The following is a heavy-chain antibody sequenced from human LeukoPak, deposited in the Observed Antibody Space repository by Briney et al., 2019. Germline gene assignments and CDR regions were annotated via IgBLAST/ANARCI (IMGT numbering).Heavy chain of an antibody. CDR2: IWHDGRNK. Sequence: GGSLRLPCAASGFTFSSYGIHWVRQAPGKGLEWVAVIWHDGRNKYYADSVKGRFTISRDNSKNTVLLQMNSLRAEDTAIYYCARDWGSDEAIDYWGQGTLVTVSS. CDR3: ARDWGSDEAIDY. J-gene: IGHJ4*02. D-gene: IGHD2-21*02. V-gene: IGHV3-33*01. CDR1: GFTFSSYG.